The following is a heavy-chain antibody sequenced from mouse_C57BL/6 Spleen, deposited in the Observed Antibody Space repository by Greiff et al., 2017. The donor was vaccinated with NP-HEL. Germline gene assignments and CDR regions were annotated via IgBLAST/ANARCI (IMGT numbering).Heavy chain of an antibody. CDR1: GFTFSSYA. CDR2: ISSGGDYI. V-gene: IGHV5-9-1*02. J-gene: IGHJ1*03. Sequence: EVHLVESGEGLVKPGGSLKLSCAASGFTFSSYAMSWVRQTPEKRLEWVAYISSGGDYIYYADTVKGRFTISRDNARNTLYLQMSSLKSEDTAMYYCTREGDGNYGYFDVWGTGTTVTVSS. CDR3: TREGDGNYGYFDV. D-gene: IGHD2-1*01.